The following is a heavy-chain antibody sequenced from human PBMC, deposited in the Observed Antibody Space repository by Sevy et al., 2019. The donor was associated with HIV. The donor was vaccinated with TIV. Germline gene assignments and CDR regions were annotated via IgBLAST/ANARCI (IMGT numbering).Heavy chain of an antibody. CDR3: AKSPRGSGTYSGR. D-gene: IGHD3-10*01. CDR2: MRHDGINK. Sequence: GGSLRLSCAVSGFSGFTFSSFVISWVRQAPGKGLEWVSFMRHDGINKFYADSVKGRFTISRDNSKNTLFLQMNSLRPEDTAVYFCAKSPRGSGTYSGRWGQGTLVTVSS. J-gene: IGHJ4*02. CDR1: GFSGFTFSSFV. V-gene: IGHV3-30*02.